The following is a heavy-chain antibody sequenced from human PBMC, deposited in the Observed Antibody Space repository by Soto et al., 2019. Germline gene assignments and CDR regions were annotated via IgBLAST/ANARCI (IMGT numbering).Heavy chain of an antibody. CDR1: GYSFTGYS. CDR2: INPKSGGT. J-gene: IGHJ6*02. V-gene: IGHV1-2*02. CDR3: ARFKVGTTTDYYYGMDV. D-gene: IGHD1-26*01. Sequence: ASVKVSCKTSGYSFTGYSVHWVRQAPGHGPEWMGWINPKSGGTKYAQKLQGRVTMTRDTSISTVFMELSRVTSDDTAVYYCARFKVGTTTDYYYGMDVWGQGTTVTVSS.